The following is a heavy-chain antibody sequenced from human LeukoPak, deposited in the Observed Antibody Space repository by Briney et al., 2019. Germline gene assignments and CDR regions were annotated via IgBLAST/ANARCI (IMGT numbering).Heavy chain of an antibody. Sequence: GESLKISCKGSGYSFTSYWIGWVRQMPGKGLEWMGIIYPCDSDTRYSPSFQGQVTISADKSISTAYLQWSSLKASDTAMYYCARRNPDHYYYYGMDVWGQGTTVTVSS. CDR2: IYPCDSDT. V-gene: IGHV5-51*01. J-gene: IGHJ6*02. CDR3: ARRNPDHYYYYGMDV. CDR1: GYSFTSYW.